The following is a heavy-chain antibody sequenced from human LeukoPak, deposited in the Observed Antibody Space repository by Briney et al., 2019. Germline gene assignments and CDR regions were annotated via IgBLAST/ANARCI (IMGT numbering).Heavy chain of an antibody. D-gene: IGHD4-17*01. CDR2: VYYSGKT. Sequence: SETLSLTCTVSGGSINRYYWSWIRQPPGKGLECMGYVYYSGKTTYNPSLKSRVTISVDTSKNHISLRLKSVTAADTAVYYCARHIDDYGDANFDSWGQGTLVTVSS. CDR1: GGSINRYY. V-gene: IGHV4-59*08. J-gene: IGHJ4*02. CDR3: ARHIDDYGDANFDS.